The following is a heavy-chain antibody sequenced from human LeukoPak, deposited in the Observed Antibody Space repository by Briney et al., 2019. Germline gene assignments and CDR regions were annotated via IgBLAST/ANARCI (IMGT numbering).Heavy chain of an antibody. Sequence: PGGSLRLSCAASGFTFSTNSMNWVRQAPGKGLEWVSSIGISSSHTFYADSVKGRFTSSRDNAENSVYLQMNSLRAEDTAVYYCAKDLTTVATPYYYYYIDVWGKGTTVTVSS. V-gene: IGHV3-21*01. D-gene: IGHD4-23*01. J-gene: IGHJ6*03. CDR2: IGISSSHT. CDR3: AKDLTTVATPYYYYYIDV. CDR1: GFTFSTNS.